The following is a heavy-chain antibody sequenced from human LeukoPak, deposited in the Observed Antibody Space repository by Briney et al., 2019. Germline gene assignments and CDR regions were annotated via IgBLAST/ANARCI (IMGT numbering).Heavy chain of an antibody. CDR3: ARDYQDYYDSSGYSSFDP. D-gene: IGHD3-22*01. V-gene: IGHV1-18*01. CDR2: ISAYNGNT. CDR1: GYTFTSYG. J-gene: IGHJ5*02. Sequence: GASVKVSCKASGYTFTSYGISWVRQAPGQGLEWMGWISAYNGNTNYAQKLQGRVTMTTDTSTSTAYMELRSLRSDGTAVYYCARDYQDYYDSSGYSSFDPWGQGTLVTVSS.